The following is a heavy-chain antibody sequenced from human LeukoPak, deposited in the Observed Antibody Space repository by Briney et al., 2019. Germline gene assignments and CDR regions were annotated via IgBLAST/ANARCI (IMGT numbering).Heavy chain of an antibody. V-gene: IGHV3-23*01. CDR2: ISGSGGST. J-gene: IGHJ4*02. Sequence: PGGSLRLSCAASGFTFRSYDMSWVRQAPGKGLEWVSAISGSGGSTYYADSVKGRFTISRDNSKNTLYLQMNSLRAEDTAVYYCAKGSGSSPDFFDYWGQGTLVTVSS. D-gene: IGHD6-13*01. CDR1: GFTFRSYD. CDR3: AKGSGSSPDFFDY.